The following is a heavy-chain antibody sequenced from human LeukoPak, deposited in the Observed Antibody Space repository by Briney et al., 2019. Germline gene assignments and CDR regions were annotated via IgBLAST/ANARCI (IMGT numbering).Heavy chain of an antibody. CDR3: MPGGSDSDY. CDR2: INQDGSAK. Sequence: GGSLRLSCALSRITFSSNWMNWVRQAPGRGLEWVANINQDGSAKFYVDSVRGRFTISRDNARNSVYLQMDSLRGEDTALYYCMPGGSDSDYWGQGTLVTVSS. D-gene: IGHD3-16*01. J-gene: IGHJ4*02. CDR1: RITFSSNW. V-gene: IGHV3-7*01.